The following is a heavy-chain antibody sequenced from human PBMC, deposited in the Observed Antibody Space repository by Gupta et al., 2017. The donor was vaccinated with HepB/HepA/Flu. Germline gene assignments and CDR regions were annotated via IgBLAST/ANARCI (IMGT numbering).Heavy chain of an antibody. D-gene: IGHD2-21*01. CDR2: ISSSSRDR. J-gene: IGHJ5*02. CDR1: GFTFSSYS. V-gene: IGHV3-21*01. Sequence: EVQLVESGGGLVKPGGSLRLSCAASGFTFSSYSMNWVRQAPGKGLEWVSSISSSSRDRDDADSVKGRFNISRDNAKNSLYVKMKRLRAEDTAVYDGARDLGWGSSPGGQGTMVTV. CDR3: ARDLGWGSSP.